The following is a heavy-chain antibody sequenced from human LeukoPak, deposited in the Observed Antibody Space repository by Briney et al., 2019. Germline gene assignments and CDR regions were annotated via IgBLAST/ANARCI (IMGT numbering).Heavy chain of an antibody. CDR1: GFTLSNHP. CDR2: ISSSGGST. CDR3: ANQARRTGYYFDN. J-gene: IGHJ4*02. V-gene: IGHV3-23*01. Sequence: GGSLRLSCAASGFTLSNHPMYWVRQAPGKGLEWVSSISSSGGSTYYADSVKGRFTVSRDNSKNTLYLQMSSLRAEDTAVYYCANQARRTGYYFDNWGQGTLVTVSS.